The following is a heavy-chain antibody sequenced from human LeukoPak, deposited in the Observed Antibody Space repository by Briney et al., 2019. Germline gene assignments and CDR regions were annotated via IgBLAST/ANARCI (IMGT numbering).Heavy chain of an antibody. Sequence: SETLSLTCTVSGGSISSYYWSWIRQPPGKGLEWIGYIYYSGSTNYNPSLKSRGTISVDTSKTQCSLKLSSVTAADTAVYYCARGGIVVVPAAPDDAFDIWGQGTMVTVSS. CDR2: IYYSGST. V-gene: IGHV4-59*01. D-gene: IGHD2-2*01. CDR1: GGSISSYY. J-gene: IGHJ3*02. CDR3: ARGGIVVVPAAPDDAFDI.